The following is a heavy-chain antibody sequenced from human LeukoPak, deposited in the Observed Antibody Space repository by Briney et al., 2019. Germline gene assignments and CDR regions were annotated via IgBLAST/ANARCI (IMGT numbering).Heavy chain of an antibody. J-gene: IGHJ4*02. V-gene: IGHV4-39*01. Sequence: RPSETLSLTCTVSGGSISSSSYYWGWIRQPPGKGLEWIGSIYYSGSTYYNPSLKSRVTISVDTSKNQFSLKLSSVTAADTAVYYCARRRRDGYKPFDYWGQGTLVTVSS. CDR1: GGSISSSSYY. CDR3: ARRRRDGYKPFDY. D-gene: IGHD5-24*01. CDR2: IYYSGST.